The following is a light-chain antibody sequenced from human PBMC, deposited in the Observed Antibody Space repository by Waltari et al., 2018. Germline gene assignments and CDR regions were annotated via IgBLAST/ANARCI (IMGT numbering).Light chain of an antibody. CDR3: QVWDRESDV. V-gene: IGLV3-21*04. J-gene: IGLJ1*01. Sequence: SYVLTQPPSVSVAQGETARVTCGGSSVGSESVHWYQQKPGQAPVLVIYDDSVRPSGIPGPVAAASSGDTATLSISRVEAGDEADYYCQVWDRESDVFGTGTRVTVL. CDR1: SVGSES. CDR2: DDS.